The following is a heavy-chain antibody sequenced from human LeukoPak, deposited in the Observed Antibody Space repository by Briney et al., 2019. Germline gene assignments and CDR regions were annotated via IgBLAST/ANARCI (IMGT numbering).Heavy chain of an antibody. J-gene: IGHJ4*02. CDR3: ARTATVTSYYFDY. V-gene: IGHV4-34*01. Sequence: SETLSLTCVVDGGSFSGYYWSWIRQPPGKGLEWIGEINHSGSTNYNPSLKSRVTISVDTSKNQFSLKLSSATAADTAVYYCARTATVTSYYFDYWGQGTLVTVSS. CDR1: GGSFSGYY. D-gene: IGHD4-11*01. CDR2: INHSGST.